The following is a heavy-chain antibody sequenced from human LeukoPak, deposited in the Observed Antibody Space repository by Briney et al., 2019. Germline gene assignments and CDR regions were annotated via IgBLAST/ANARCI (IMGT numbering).Heavy chain of an antibody. Sequence: GGSLRLSCAASGFTFGSYSMNWVRQAPGKGLEWVSSISSSSSYIHYADSVKGRFTISRDNAKNSLYLQMNSLRAEDTAVYYCASIGLDLLFDYWGQGTLVTVSS. D-gene: IGHD2-21*01. J-gene: IGHJ4*02. V-gene: IGHV3-21*01. CDR1: GFTFGSYS. CDR3: ASIGLDLLFDY. CDR2: ISSSSSYI.